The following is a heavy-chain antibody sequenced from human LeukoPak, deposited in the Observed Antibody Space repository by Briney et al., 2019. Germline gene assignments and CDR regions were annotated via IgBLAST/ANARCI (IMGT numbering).Heavy chain of an antibody. CDR1: GFTFSSYS. D-gene: IGHD7-27*01. V-gene: IGHV3-21*01. CDR3: ARPDFWGNAFDI. Sequence: GGSLRLSCAASGFTFSSYSMNWVRQAPGKGLEWVSSITSSSSSIFYAGSVRGRFTISRDNAKNSLYLEMNSLRAEDTAVYYCARPDFWGNAFDIWGQGTMVTVSS. J-gene: IGHJ3*02. CDR2: ITSSSSSI.